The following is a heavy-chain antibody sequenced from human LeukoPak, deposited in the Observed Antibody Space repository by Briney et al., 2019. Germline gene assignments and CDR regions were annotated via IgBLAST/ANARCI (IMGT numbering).Heavy chain of an antibody. D-gene: IGHD5-18*01. V-gene: IGHV3-23*01. CDR2: TSGSGDGT. Sequence: GGSLRLSCAASAFTFSNYAMNWVRQAPGKGLEWVSVTSGSGDGTYYADSVKGRFTISRDNSKNTLYLQMKSLRAEDTAVYYCAKAGEQQWLRMHFDNWGQGTLVTVSS. J-gene: IGHJ4*02. CDR3: AKAGEQQWLRMHFDN. CDR1: AFTFSNYA.